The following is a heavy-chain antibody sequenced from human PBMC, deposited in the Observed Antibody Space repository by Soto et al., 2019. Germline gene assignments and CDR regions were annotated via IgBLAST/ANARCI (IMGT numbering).Heavy chain of an antibody. V-gene: IGHV4-59*08. J-gene: IGHJ4*02. CDR1: GDSISTYY. CDR3: ARPGRDWGSLDY. CDR2: IYYGGST. Sequence: QVQLQESGPGLVKPSETLSLTCTVSGDSISTYYWTWIRQSPGKGLEWIAFIYYGGSTNYNPSLKSRSPISVDTSKNQFPLKLNSVTAADTAVYYCARPGRDWGSLDYWGQGTLVTVSS. D-gene: IGHD7-27*01.